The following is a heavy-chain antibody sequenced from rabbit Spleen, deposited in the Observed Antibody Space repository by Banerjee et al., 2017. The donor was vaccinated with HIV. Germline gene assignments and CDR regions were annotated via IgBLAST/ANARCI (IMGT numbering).Heavy chain of an antibody. Sequence: QEQLEESGGDLVKPGASLTLTCTASGFTISNIYNMCWVRQAPGKGLECIACIYGGVIGSTYYATWAKGRFTISKTSSTTVTLQMTRLTAADTATYFCARDLAGVIGWNFGWWGQGTLVTVS. V-gene: IGHV1S45*01. CDR3: ARDLAGVIGWNFGW. CDR2: IYGGVIGST. CDR1: GFTISNIYN. J-gene: IGHJ4*01. D-gene: IGHD4-1*01.